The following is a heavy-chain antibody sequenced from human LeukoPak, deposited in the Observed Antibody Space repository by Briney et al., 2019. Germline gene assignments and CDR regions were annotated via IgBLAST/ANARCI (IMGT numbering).Heavy chain of an antibody. CDR3: ARGSTGYSSDWYAGRKYNWFDP. CDR2: INHSGST. Sequence: SGTLSLTCAVYGGSFSCYYWSWIRQPPGKGLEWIGEINHSGSTNYNPSLKSRVTISVDTSKNQFSLKLSSVTAADTAVYYCARGSTGYSSDWYAGRKYNWFDPWGQGTLVTVSS. D-gene: IGHD6-19*01. V-gene: IGHV4-34*01. CDR1: GGSFSCYY. J-gene: IGHJ5*02.